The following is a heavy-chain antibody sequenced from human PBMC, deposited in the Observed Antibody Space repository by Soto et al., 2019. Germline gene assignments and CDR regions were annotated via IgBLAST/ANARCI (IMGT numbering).Heavy chain of an antibody. V-gene: IGHV5-10-1*01. CDR1: GYMFTNYW. Sequence: RGGSLKISCHGSGYMFTNYWINWGRQVSWGGLEWLGRIDPSDSYTKYNPSFQGHVTISADKSASIAYLQWSSLRASDTAVYYCASHNFFCGGDCNSSGMDVWGQGTTVTVSS. CDR2: IDPSDSYT. J-gene: IGHJ6*02. CDR3: ASHNFFCGGDCNSSGMDV. D-gene: IGHD2-21*02.